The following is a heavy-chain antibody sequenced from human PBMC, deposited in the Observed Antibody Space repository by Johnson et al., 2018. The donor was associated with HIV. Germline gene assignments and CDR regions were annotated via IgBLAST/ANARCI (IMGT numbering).Heavy chain of an antibody. Sequence: QVQLVESGGGVVHPGRSLRLSCAASGFTFSNYAIHWVRQAPGKGLEWVAVISYDGRNKYYADSVKGRFTISRDNSKNTLYLQMNSLRAEDTAVYHCARVRPPGLLDAIDIWGQGTMVTVSS. J-gene: IGHJ3*02. CDR1: GFTFSNYA. CDR3: ARVRPPGLLDAIDI. V-gene: IGHV3-30*04. CDR2: ISYDGRNK.